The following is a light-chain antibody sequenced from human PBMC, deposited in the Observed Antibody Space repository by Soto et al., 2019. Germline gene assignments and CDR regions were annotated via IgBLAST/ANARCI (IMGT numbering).Light chain of an antibody. CDR1: QSINNW. J-gene: IGKJ1*01. CDR2: DAS. CDR3: QRYATYSPA. Sequence: IQMTRSPATLCASVRDRATITLRASQSINNWLAWYQLKPGKAPKLLIYDASTLQSGVPSSFSGSGSGTEFTLTISSLQPDDFATYYCQRYATYSPAFGQGTKVDI. V-gene: IGKV1-5*01.